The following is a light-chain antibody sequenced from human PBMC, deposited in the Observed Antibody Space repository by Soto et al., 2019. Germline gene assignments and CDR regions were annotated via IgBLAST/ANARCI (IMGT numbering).Light chain of an antibody. CDR3: SSYTSDSHVV. Sequence: QSALTQPASVSGSPGQSITISCTGTSSDVGGYNYVSWYQQHPGKAPKLMIYEVSNRPSGVSNRFSGSKSGYTASLTISGLQAEDEDDYYCSSYTSDSHVVFGGGTKLTVL. CDR1: SSDVGGYNY. J-gene: IGLJ2*01. V-gene: IGLV2-14*01. CDR2: EVS.